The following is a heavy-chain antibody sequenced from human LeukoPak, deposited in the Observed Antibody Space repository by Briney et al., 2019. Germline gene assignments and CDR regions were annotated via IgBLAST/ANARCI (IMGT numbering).Heavy chain of an antibody. D-gene: IGHD6-19*01. Sequence: SETLSLTCTVSGYSITSGYYWGWIRQPPGKGLEWIGTIYHRGSTYYSPSLKSRVTISVDTSKNQFSLKLSSVTAADTAVYYCAVVAVAGRGVLFDYWGQGTLVTVSS. J-gene: IGHJ4*02. CDR1: GYSITSGYY. CDR3: AVVAVAGRGVLFDY. V-gene: IGHV4-38-2*02. CDR2: IYHRGST.